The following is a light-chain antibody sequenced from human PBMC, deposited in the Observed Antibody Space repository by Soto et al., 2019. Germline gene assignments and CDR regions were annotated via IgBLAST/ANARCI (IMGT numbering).Light chain of an antibody. V-gene: IGKV1-8*01. CDR2: AAS. Sequence: AIRMTQSPSSFSASTGDRVTITCRASQGISSYLAWYQQKPGKAPKLLIYAASTLQSGVPSRFSGSGSGTAFTLTISCLQSEDFATYYYQQYYSTFTFGPGTKVDIK. CDR1: QGISSY. J-gene: IGKJ3*01. CDR3: QQYYSTFT.